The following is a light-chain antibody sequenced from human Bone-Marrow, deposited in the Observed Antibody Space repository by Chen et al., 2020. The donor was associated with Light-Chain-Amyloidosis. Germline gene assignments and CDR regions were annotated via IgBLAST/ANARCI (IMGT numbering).Light chain of an antibody. CDR3: SSYTITNTLV. CDR1: SSDVGGDNN. J-gene: IGLJ1*01. V-gene: IGLV2-14*01. Sequence: QSALTKPASVSGSPGQSITISCTGTSSDVGGDNNVSWYQQHPDKAPKLMIYEVTNRPSWVPDRFSGSKSDNTASLTISGLQTEDEADYFCSSYTITNTLVFGSGTRVTVL. CDR2: EVT.